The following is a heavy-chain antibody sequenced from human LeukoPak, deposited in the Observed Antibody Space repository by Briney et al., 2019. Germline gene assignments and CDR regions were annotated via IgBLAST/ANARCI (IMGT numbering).Heavy chain of an antibody. CDR1: GGSISRSSYY. J-gene: IGHJ3*02. D-gene: IGHD3-16*01. CDR2: IYYSGST. Sequence: SETLSLTCTVSGGSISRSSYYWGWIRQPPGKGLEWIGIIYYSGSTYYNPSLKSRVTISVDTSKNQFSLKLGSVTAADTAVYYCARQSGGGCCAFDIWGQGTMVTVSS. CDR3: ARQSGGGCCAFDI. V-gene: IGHV4-39*01.